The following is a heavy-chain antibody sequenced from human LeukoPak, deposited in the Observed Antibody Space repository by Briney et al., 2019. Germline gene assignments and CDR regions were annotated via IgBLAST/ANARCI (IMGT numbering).Heavy chain of an antibody. J-gene: IGHJ4*02. CDR2: IRYDGSHK. D-gene: IGHD3-10*01. V-gene: IGHV3-30*02. CDR1: EFMFSRFG. Sequence: GGSLRLSCATSEFMFSRFGMHWVRQAPGKGLEWVAFIRYDGSHKYYADSVQGRFTISRDNSKNTLYLQTDSLRPEDTGVYYCAKGVGGFGHVALHYWGQGTLVTVSS. CDR3: AKGVGGFGHVALHY.